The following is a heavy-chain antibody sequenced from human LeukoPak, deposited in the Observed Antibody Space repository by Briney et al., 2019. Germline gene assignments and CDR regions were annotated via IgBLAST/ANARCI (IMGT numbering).Heavy chain of an antibody. J-gene: IGHJ4*02. V-gene: IGHV3-23*01. CDR3: AKSFYQLRDGSSWYGVFDY. CDR2: ISGSGGST. D-gene: IGHD6-13*01. Sequence: GGSLRLSCAASGFTFSSYAMSWVRQAPGKGLEWVSAISGSGGSTYYADSVKGRFTISRDNSKNTLYLQMNSLRAEDTAVYYCAKSFYQLRDGSSWYGVFDYWGQGTLVTVSS. CDR1: GFTFSSYA.